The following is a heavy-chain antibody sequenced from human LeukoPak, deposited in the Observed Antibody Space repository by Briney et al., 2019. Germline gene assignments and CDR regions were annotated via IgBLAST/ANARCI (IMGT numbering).Heavy chain of an antibody. V-gene: IGHV3-21*01. Sequence: PGGSLRLSCAASGFTFSTFGMNWVRQAPGKRLEWVSSISISSNYIYYPDSLKGRFTISRDNAKNSLYLQINSLRAEDTAVYYCARGSRLGVVGRDAFDIWGQGTMVTVSS. D-gene: IGHD3-3*01. CDR2: ISISSNYI. J-gene: IGHJ3*02. CDR1: GFTFSTFG. CDR3: ARGSRLGVVGRDAFDI.